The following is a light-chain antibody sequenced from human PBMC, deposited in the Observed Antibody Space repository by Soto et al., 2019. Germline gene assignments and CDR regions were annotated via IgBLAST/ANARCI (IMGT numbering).Light chain of an antibody. Sequence: QSALTQPASASGSPGQSITISCTGTSSDVGGYNYVSWYQQHPGKAPKLMIYEVSNRPSGVSNRFSGSKSGNTASLTISGLQAEDESDYYCSSYTRTSTLEVFGGGTELSVL. V-gene: IGLV2-14*01. CDR1: SSDVGGYNY. J-gene: IGLJ3*02. CDR3: SSYTRTSTLEV. CDR2: EVS.